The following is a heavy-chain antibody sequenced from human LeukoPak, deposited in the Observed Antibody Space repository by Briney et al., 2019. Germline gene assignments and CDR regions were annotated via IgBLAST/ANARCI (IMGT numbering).Heavy chain of an antibody. V-gene: IGHV4-34*01. CDR2: INHSGST. D-gene: IGHD5-18*01. CDR3: ARVRYSYGYIPFDY. Sequence: KPSETLSLTCAVYGGSFSGYYWSWLRQPPGKGLEWIGEINHSGSTNYNPSLKSRVTISVDTSKNQFSLKLSSVTAADTAVYYCARVRYSYGYIPFDYTGPGTLVTVSS. J-gene: IGHJ4*02. CDR1: GGSFSGYY.